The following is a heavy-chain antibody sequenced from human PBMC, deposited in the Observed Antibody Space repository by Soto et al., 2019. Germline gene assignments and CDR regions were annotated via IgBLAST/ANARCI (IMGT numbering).Heavy chain of an antibody. CDR2: IIPILGIA. Sequence: SVKVSCKASGGTFSSYTISWVRQAPGQGLEWMGRIIPILGIANYAQKFQGRVTITADKSTSTAYMELSSLRSDDTAVYYCARDPSSDSPFDYWGQGTLVTVSS. V-gene: IGHV1-69*04. D-gene: IGHD6-19*01. CDR3: ARDPSSDSPFDY. J-gene: IGHJ4*02. CDR1: GGTFSSYT.